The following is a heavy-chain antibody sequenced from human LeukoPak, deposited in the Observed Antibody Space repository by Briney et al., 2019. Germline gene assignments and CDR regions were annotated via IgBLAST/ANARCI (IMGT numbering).Heavy chain of an antibody. CDR1: GYTFTSYA. CDR2: IIPIFGTA. V-gene: IGHV1-69*13. CDR3: ARKKGSSSAFDI. J-gene: IGHJ3*02. Sequence: ASVKVSCKASGYTFTSYAISWARQAPGQGLEWMGGIIPIFGTANYAQKFQGRVTITADESTSTAYMELSSLRSEDTAVYYCARKKGSSSAFDIWGQGTMVTVSS. D-gene: IGHD6-6*01.